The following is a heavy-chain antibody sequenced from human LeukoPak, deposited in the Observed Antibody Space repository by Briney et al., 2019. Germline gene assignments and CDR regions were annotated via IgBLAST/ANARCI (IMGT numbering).Heavy chain of an antibody. CDR3: ARDWFIALSGADYYYGMDV. CDR1: GGSISSGGYS. J-gene: IGHJ6*02. D-gene: IGHD3-10*01. V-gene: IGHV4-30-2*01. CDR2: IYHSGST. Sequence: SETLSLTCAVSGGSISSGGYSWRWIRQPPGKGLEWIGYIYHSGSTSYPPSLKSRVTISVDRSKNQFSLQLSSVTAADTAVYYCARDWFIALSGADYYYGMDVWGQGTTVTVSS.